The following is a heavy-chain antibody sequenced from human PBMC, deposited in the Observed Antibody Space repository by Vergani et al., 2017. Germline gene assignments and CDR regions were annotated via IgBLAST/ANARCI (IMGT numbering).Heavy chain of an antibody. J-gene: IGHJ1*01. V-gene: IGHV1-69*12. D-gene: IGHD3-10*01. CDR3: SRDAYYGSGSYYNVRYFQH. CDR2: IIPIFGTA. CDR1: GGTFSSYA. Sequence: QVQLVQSGAEVKKPGSSVKVSCKASGGTFSSYALSWVRQAPGQGLEWMGGIIPIFGTANYAQKFQGRVTITADESTSTAYMELSSLRSEDTAVYYCSRDAYYGSGSYYNVRYFQHWGQGTLVTVSS.